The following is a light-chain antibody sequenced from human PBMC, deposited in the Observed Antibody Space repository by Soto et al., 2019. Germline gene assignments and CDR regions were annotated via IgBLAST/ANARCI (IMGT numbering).Light chain of an antibody. Sequence: QAVVTQPASVSGSPGQSVTISCTGTSSDVGSYNFVSWYQHHPGDAPELMIYEGTKRPSGVSNRFSASKSGNTASLTISGLQADDEADYYCCSYAGSSTVVFGGGTKLTVL. J-gene: IGLJ2*01. CDR1: SSDVGSYNF. CDR2: EGT. CDR3: CSYAGSSTVV. V-gene: IGLV2-23*01.